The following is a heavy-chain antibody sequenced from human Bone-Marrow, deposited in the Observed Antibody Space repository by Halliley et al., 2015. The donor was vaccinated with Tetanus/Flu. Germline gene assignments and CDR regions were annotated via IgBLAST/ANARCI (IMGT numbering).Heavy chain of an antibody. CDR1: GDSISSGGYH. J-gene: IGHJ4*02. CDR2: IYYSGNT. Sequence: TLSLTCAVSGDSISSGGYHWSWIRQSPGGGLQWIGYIYYSGNTFYNPSLQSRVSISVDTSKNQFSLRLSSVTAADTAMYCARYYSISDPFDRWGQGALVTVSS. CDR3: RYYSISDPFDR. V-gene: IGHV4-30-4*01. D-gene: IGHD6-6*01.